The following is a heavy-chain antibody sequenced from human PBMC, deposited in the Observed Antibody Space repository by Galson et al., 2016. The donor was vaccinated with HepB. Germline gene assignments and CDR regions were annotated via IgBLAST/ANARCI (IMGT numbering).Heavy chain of an antibody. CDR3: ARDLSGPDY. J-gene: IGHJ4*02. V-gene: IGHV3-23*01. Sequence: SLRLSCAASGFAFSVYGMTWVRQAPRKGLEWVSAISTSGSSTDYADSVKGRFTISRDNSKNTLYLQMNSLSADDTAVYYCARDLSGPDYWGQGTLVTVSS. CDR2: ISTSGSST. CDR1: GFAFSVYG.